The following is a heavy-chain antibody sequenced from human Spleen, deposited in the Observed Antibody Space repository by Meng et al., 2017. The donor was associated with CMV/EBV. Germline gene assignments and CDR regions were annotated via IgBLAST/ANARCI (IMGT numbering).Heavy chain of an antibody. CDR2: IGTVGDT. V-gene: IGHV3-13*01. CDR3: ARARSPTHFDY. CDR1: GFTLSTYD. Sequence: GESLKISCTASGFTLSTYDFHWVRQPTGQGLEWVSSIGTVGDTYSIGSVRGRFIISREDAKNSVYLQMNGLRDGDTGLYYCARARSPTHFDYWGQGGLFTVSS. J-gene: IGHJ4*02.